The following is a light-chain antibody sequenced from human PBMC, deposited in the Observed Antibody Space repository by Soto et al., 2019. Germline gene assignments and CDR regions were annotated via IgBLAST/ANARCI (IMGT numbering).Light chain of an antibody. V-gene: IGLV2-11*01. CDR3: CSYAGTYTYV. CDR1: SSDVGGYNY. J-gene: IGLJ1*01. Sequence: QSALTQPRSVSGSPGQPVAISCTGTSSDVGGYNYVSWYQQHPGKAPKLMIYDVSKRPSGVPDRFSGSKSGNTAPLTISGLQAEDEADYYCCSYAGTYTYVFGTGTKVTVL. CDR2: DVS.